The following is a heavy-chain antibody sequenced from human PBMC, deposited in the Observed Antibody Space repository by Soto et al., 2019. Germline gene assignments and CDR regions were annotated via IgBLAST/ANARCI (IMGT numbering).Heavy chain of an antibody. Sequence: VASVKVSCKASGYTFIGYYMHWVRQAPGQGLEWMGWINPNGGDANYAQKFQGRITMTRDTSISTIYMELSSLRSDDTAVYYCGRGGGGYDYIWGRRIDYWGQGTLVTVSS. J-gene: IGHJ4*02. D-gene: IGHD3-16*01. CDR1: GYTFIGYY. CDR2: INPNGGDA. CDR3: GRGGGGYDYIWGRRIDY. V-gene: IGHV1-2*02.